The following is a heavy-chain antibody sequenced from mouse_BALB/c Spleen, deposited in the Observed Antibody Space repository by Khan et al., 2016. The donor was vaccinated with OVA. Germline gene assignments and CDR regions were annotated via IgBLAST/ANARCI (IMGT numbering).Heavy chain of an antibody. J-gene: IGHJ3*01. CDR2: INPNNGRT. CDR1: GYTFSSYW. V-gene: IGHV1S81*02. Sequence: QVQLKQSGAELVKPGASVQLSCKASGYTFSSYWMLWVKQRPGQGLEWFGEINPNNGRTNYNEKLRSTATLTVDKSSIPAYMQLNSLTTEDSAVYYCAICTLITPEFVYWGQGPLVTVSA. D-gene: IGHD2-4*01. CDR3: AICTLITPEFVY.